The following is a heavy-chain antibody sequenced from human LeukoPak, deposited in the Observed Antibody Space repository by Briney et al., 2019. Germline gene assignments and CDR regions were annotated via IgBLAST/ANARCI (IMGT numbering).Heavy chain of an antibody. CDR1: GYTFTSYY. V-gene: IGHV1-46*01. J-gene: IGHJ4*02. D-gene: IGHD3-16*01. CDR2: INPSGGST. CDR3: ARGYFVYDYVWGSSPNFDY. Sequence: ASVKVSCKASGYTFTSYYMHWVRQAPGQGLEWMGIINPSGGSTSYAQKFQGRVTMTRDTSTSTVYMELSSLRSEDTAVYYCARGYFVYDYVWGSSPNFDYWGQGTLVTVSS.